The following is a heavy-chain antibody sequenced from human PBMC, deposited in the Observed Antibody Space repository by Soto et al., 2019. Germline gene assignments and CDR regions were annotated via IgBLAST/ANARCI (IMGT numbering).Heavy chain of an antibody. D-gene: IGHD3-22*01. CDR2: IWYDRSNK. CDR3: ARDDYYDTSGYLALFDY. V-gene: IGHV3-33*01. CDR1: GFTFSSYG. J-gene: IGHJ4*02. Sequence: GGSLRLSCAASGFTFSSYGMHWVRQAPGKGLEWVAVIWYDRSNKYYADSVKGRFTISRDNAKNTLYLQMNSLRDEDTAVYYCARDDYYDTSGYLALFDYWGQGTLVTVSS.